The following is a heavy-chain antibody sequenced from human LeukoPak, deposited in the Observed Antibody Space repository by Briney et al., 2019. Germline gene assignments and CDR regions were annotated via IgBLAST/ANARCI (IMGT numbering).Heavy chain of an antibody. V-gene: IGHV1-69*04. CDR1: GYTFTSYY. J-gene: IGHJ4*02. CDR2: IIPILGIA. CDR3: AREGSGWYR. Sequence: SVKVSCKASGYTFTSYYMHWVRQAPGQGLEWMGRIIPILGIANYAQKFQGRVTITADKSTSTAYMELSSLRSEDTAVYYCAREGSGWYRWGQGTLVTVSS. D-gene: IGHD6-19*01.